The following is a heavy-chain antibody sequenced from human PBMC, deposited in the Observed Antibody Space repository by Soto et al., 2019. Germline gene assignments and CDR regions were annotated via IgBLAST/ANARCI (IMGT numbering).Heavy chain of an antibody. D-gene: IGHD3-16*01. Sequence: ASVKVSCKASGGTFSSYAISWVRQAPGQGLEWMGGIIPIFGTANYAQKFQGRVTIAADKSTSTAYMELSSLRSEDTAVYYCARGEGYYGMDVWGQGTTVTVSS. CDR2: IIPIFGTA. V-gene: IGHV1-69*06. CDR1: GGTFSSYA. CDR3: ARGEGYYGMDV. J-gene: IGHJ6*02.